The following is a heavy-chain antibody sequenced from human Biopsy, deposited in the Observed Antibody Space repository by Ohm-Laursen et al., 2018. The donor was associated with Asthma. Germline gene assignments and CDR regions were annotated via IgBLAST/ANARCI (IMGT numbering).Heavy chain of an antibody. D-gene: IGHD3-22*01. V-gene: IGHV3-23*01. CDR3: AKITTDRQKANNWFDP. CDR1: GFAFNNSS. Sequence: GSLRLSCSASGFAFNNSSMTWVRQAPGKGLEWVSSISASGVRTFYADSVKGRFNVSRDSSRNTLYLQLSTLRVEDTAVYFCAKITTDRQKANNWFDPWGQGTLVTVSS. J-gene: IGHJ5*02. CDR2: ISASGVRT.